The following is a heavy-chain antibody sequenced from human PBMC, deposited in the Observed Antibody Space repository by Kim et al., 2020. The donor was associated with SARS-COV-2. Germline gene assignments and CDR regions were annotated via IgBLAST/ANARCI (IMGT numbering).Heavy chain of an antibody. D-gene: IGHD3-16*02. Sequence: GGSLRLSCAASGFTFSSYAMSWVRQAPGKGLEWVSAISGSGGSTYYADSVKGRFTISRDNSKNTLYLQMNSLRAEDTAVYYCAKDLTYDYVWGSYRGPPDFDYWGQGTLVTVSS. CDR1: GFTFSSYA. CDR3: AKDLTYDYVWGSYRGPPDFDY. CDR2: ISGSGGST. J-gene: IGHJ4*02. V-gene: IGHV3-23*01.